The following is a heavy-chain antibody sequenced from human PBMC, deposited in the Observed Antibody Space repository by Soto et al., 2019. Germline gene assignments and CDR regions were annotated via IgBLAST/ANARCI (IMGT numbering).Heavy chain of an antibody. CDR2: ISHDGSDK. D-gene: IGHD6-13*01. Sequence: QVQLVESGGGVVRPGRSLRLTCAASGFTFRNYGMHWVRQAPVKGLEWVAVISHDGSDKYYADSMKGRFIISRDNSENTLFLNMNSLKPEDTAVYYCAKENQHLVHDYWGQGTLFTVSS. J-gene: IGHJ4*02. CDR1: GFTFRNYG. V-gene: IGHV3-30*18. CDR3: AKENQHLVHDY.